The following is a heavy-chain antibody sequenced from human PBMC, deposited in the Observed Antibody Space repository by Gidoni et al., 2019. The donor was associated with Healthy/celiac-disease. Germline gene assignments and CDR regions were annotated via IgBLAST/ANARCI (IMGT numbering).Heavy chain of an antibody. D-gene: IGHD3-3*01. J-gene: IGHJ3*02. V-gene: IGHV3-64*01. CDR1: GFTFSSYA. CDR3: ARSMARRITIFGVGNDAFDI. CDR2: ISSNGGST. Sequence: EVQLVESGGGLVQPGGSLRLSCAASGFTFSSYALHWVRQAPRKGLDYVSAISSNGGSTYYANSVKGRFTISRDNSKNTLYLQMGSLRAEDMAVYYCARSMARRITIFGVGNDAFDIWGQGTMVTVSS.